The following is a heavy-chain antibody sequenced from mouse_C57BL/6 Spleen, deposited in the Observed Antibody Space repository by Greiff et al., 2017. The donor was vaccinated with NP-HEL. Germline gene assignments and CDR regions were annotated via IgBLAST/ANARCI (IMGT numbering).Heavy chain of an antibody. CDR1: GFTFSDYG. Sequence: EVQLQESGGGLVKPGGSLKLSCAASGFTFSDYGMHWVRQAPEKGLEWVAYISSGSSTIYYADTVKGRFTISRDNAKNTLFLQMTSLRSEDTAMYYCARVEVTPYYFDYWGQGTTLTVSS. V-gene: IGHV5-17*01. CDR2: ISSGSSTI. J-gene: IGHJ2*01. D-gene: IGHD2-1*01. CDR3: ARVEVTPYYFDY.